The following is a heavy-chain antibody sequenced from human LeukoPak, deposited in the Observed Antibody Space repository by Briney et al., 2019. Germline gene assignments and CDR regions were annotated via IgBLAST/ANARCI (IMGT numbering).Heavy chain of an antibody. CDR3: ARDQLEYDILTGFYYYYGMDV. D-gene: IGHD3-9*01. J-gene: IGHJ6*02. CDR1: GGSFSGYY. Sequence: SETLSLTCAVYGGSFSGYYWSWIRQPPGKGLEWIGEINHSGSTNYNPSLKSRVTISVDTSKNQFSLKLSSVTAADTAVYYCARDQLEYDILTGFYYYYGMDVWGQGTTVTVSS. V-gene: IGHV4-34*01. CDR2: INHSGST.